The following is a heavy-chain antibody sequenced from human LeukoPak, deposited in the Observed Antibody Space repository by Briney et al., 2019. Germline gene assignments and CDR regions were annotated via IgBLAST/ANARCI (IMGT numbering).Heavy chain of an antibody. J-gene: IGHJ3*02. CDR1: GGSISSGGYS. V-gene: IGHV4-30-2*01. CDR3: ARAGTIFAGLPDAFDI. D-gene: IGHD3-3*02. Sequence: PSETLSLTCAVSGGSISSGGYSWRWIRQPPGKGLEWIGYIYHSGSTYYNPSLKSRVTISVDRSKNQFSLKLSSVTAADTAVYYCARAGTIFAGLPDAFDIWGQGTMVTVSS. CDR2: IYHSGST.